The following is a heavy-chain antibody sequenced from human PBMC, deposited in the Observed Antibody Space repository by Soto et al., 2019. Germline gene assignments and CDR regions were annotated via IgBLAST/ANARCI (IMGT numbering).Heavy chain of an antibody. CDR3: VVTWELHAYYFDY. CDR1: GFTFSSYA. J-gene: IGHJ4*02. CDR2: ISSNGGST. Sequence: GGSLRLSCSASGFTFSSYAMHWVRQAPGKGLEYVSAISSNGGSTYYADSVKGRFTISRDNSKNTLYLQMSSLRAEDTAVYYCVVTWELHAYYFDYWGQGTLVTVSS. V-gene: IGHV3-64D*08. D-gene: IGHD1-26*01.